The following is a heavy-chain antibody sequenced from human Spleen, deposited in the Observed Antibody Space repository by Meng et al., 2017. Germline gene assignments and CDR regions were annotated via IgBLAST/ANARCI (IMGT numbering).Heavy chain of an antibody. CDR1: GDSITNHNW. CDR2: IPHRGSS. CDR3: MRGSGGSV. V-gene: IGHV4-4*02. Sequence: VRLRESGPALVKPSQALSLTCSVSGDSITNHNWWAWVGQPPGKGLEWIGEIPHRGSSAYNPSLKSRVSMSIGKSKIQFSLKLTSVTAADTAVYLCMRGSGGSVWGQGTLVTVSS. D-gene: IGHD3-10*01. J-gene: IGHJ1*01.